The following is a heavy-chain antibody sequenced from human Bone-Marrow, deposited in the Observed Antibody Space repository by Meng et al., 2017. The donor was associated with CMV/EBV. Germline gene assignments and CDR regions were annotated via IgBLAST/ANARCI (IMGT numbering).Heavy chain of an antibody. CDR3: TRDLENGYASSIKKY. V-gene: IGHV3-7*01. CDR1: GFTVSSNY. Sequence: GESLKISCAASGFTVSSNYMSWVRQAPGKGLQWVATIKQDGSEKYYVDSVKGRFTVFRDNAKNSLYLQMSSLRAEDTALYYCTRDLENGYASSIKKYWGQGTLVTVSS. J-gene: IGHJ1*01. CDR2: IKQDGSEK. D-gene: IGHD3-16*01.